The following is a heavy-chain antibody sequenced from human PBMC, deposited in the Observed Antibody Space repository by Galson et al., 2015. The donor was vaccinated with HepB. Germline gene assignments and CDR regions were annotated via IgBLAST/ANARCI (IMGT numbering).Heavy chain of an antibody. V-gene: IGHV3-23*01. Sequence: SLRLSCAASGFTFRSYAMSWVRQAPGKGLEWVSVISNTGGGTYYAGSVKGRFTISRDNSKDTLYPQMDSLRAEDTAIYYCVWVLWFGELLSRALDSWGQGTLVTVSS. D-gene: IGHD3-10*01. J-gene: IGHJ4*02. CDR2: ISNTGGGT. CDR1: GFTFRSYA. CDR3: VWVLWFGELLSRALDS.